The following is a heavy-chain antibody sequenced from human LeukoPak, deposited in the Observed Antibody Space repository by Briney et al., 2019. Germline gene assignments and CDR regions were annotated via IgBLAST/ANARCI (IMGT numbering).Heavy chain of an antibody. V-gene: IGHV1-69*01. CDR3: ARRIGSGSYYNEDYFDY. D-gene: IGHD3-10*01. CDR2: IIHIFGTA. Sequence: PGGSLRLSCAASGFTFSSYAISWMRQAPGQGLEWMGGIIHIFGTASYAQKFQGRVTITADESTSTAYMELSSLRSEDTAVYYCARRIGSGSYYNEDYFDYWGQGTLVTVSS. CDR1: GFTFSSYA. J-gene: IGHJ4*02.